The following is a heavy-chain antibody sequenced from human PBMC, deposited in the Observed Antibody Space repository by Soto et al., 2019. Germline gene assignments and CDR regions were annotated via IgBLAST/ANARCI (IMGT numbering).Heavy chain of an antibody. CDR1: GGSFSGYY. V-gene: IGHV4-34*01. CDR2: INHSGST. D-gene: IGHD3-22*01. J-gene: IGHJ4*02. Sequence: QVQLQQWGAGLLKPSETLSLTCAVYGGSFSGYYWSWIRQPPGKGLEWIGEINHSGSTNYNPSLKSRVTISVDTSKNQFSLKLSSVTAADTAVYYCARGSHYYDSSGDFDYWGQGTLVTVSS. CDR3: ARGSHYYDSSGDFDY.